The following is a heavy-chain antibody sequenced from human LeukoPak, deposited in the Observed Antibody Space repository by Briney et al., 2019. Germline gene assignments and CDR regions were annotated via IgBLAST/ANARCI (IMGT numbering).Heavy chain of an antibody. CDR2: IYYSGST. CDR3: ARGDTAMVPRSVYYFDY. J-gene: IGHJ4*02. Sequence: SETLSLTCTVSGGSISSYYWSWIRQPPGKGLEWIGYIYYSGSTNYKPSLKSRVTISVDTSKNQFSLKLSSVTAADTAVYYCARGDTAMVPRSVYYFDYWGQGTLVTVSS. V-gene: IGHV4-59*01. D-gene: IGHD5-18*01. CDR1: GGSISSYY.